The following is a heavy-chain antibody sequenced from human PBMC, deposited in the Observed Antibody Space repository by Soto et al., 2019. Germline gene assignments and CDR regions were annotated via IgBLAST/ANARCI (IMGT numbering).Heavy chain of an antibody. CDR1: GYSISSWYY. V-gene: IGHV4-38-2*01. CDR3: ARLLDDSRGYYYFDY. J-gene: IGHJ4*02. Sequence: SETLSLTCAVSGYSISSWYYWGWIRQPPGKGREWLGSIFHSGTTYDNPSLKSRVTISVDMSNNQFSLKLTSVTAADPAVYYCARLLDDSRGYYYFDYWGQGTLVTVSS. CDR2: IFHSGTT. D-gene: IGHD3-22*01.